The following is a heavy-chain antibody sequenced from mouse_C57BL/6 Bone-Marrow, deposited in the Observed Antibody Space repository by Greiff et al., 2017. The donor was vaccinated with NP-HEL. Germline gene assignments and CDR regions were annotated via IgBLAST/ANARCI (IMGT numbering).Heavy chain of an antibody. CDR3: ARDRKYYGSSYRWYFDV. Sequence: VQLQQSGAELVRPGSSVKLSCKASGYTFTSYWLDWVKQRPGQGLEWIGNIYPSDSETHYNQKFKDKATLTVDKSSSTAYMQLSSLTSEDSAVYYCARDRKYYGSSYRWYFDVWGTGTTVTVSS. J-gene: IGHJ1*03. V-gene: IGHV1-61*01. CDR1: GYTFTSYW. D-gene: IGHD1-1*01. CDR2: IYPSDSET.